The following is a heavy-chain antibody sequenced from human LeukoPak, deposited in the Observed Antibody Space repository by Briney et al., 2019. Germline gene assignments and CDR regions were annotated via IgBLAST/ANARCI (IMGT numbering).Heavy chain of an antibody. CDR3: ASSTDYYMDV. CDR2: INHSGST. V-gene: IGHV4-34*01. Sequence: SETLSLTCAVYGGSFSGYYWSWIRQPPGKGLEWIGEINHSGSTNYNPSLKSRVTISVDTSKNQFSLKLSSVTAADTAVYYCASSTDYYMDVWGKGTTVTVSS. J-gene: IGHJ6*03. CDR1: GGSFSGYY.